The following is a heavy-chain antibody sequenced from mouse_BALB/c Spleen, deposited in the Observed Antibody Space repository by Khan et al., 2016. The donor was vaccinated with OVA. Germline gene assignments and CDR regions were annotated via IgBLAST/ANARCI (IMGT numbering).Heavy chain of an antibody. CDR2: INPSNGGT. J-gene: IGHJ3*01. CDR1: GYTFTSYY. CDR3: TRSGYGCFAY. V-gene: IGHV1S81*02. Sequence: QVQLQQSGAELVKPGASVKLSCKASGYTFTSYYMYWVKQRPGQGLEWIGEINPSNGGTNFNEKFKSKATLTVDKSSSTAYMRLSSLTSEDSAVYYCTRSGYGCFAYWGQGTMVTVSA. D-gene: IGHD2-2*01.